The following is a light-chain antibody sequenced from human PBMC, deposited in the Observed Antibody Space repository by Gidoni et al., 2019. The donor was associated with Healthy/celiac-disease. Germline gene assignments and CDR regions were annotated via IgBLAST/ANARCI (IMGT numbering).Light chain of an antibody. CDR3: QQYNRYRT. CDR1: QTINSR. V-gene: IGKV1-5*01. J-gene: IGKJ1*01. Sequence: DIQMTQSPSTLSASVGDRVTITCRASQTINSRLAWYQQKPGKAPKFLIYDASSLQSGVPSRFSGSGSGTEFTLTINSLQPDDFATYYCQQYNRYRTFXQXTKVEVK. CDR2: DAS.